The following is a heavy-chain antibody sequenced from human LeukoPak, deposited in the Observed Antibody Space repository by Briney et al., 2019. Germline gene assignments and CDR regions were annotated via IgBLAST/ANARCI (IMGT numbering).Heavy chain of an antibody. V-gene: IGHV4-59*01. CDR1: GGSISSYY. CDR2: IYYSGCT. Sequence: SETLSLTCTVSGGSISSYYWSWIRQPPGKGLEWIGYIYYSGCTNYNPSLKSRVTISVDTSKNQFSLKLSSVTAAGTAVYYCARELEYYDILTGYYPYNWFDPWGQGTLVTVSS. J-gene: IGHJ5*02. CDR3: ARELEYYDILTGYYPYNWFDP. D-gene: IGHD3-9*01.